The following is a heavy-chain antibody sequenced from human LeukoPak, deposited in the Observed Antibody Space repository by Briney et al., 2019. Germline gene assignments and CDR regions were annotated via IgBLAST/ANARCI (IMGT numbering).Heavy chain of an antibody. CDR2: IYYSGST. CDR1: GGSISSSSYY. J-gene: IGHJ4*02. V-gene: IGHV4-39*07. Sequence: SETLSLTCTVSGGSISSSSYYWGWIRQPPGKGLEWIGSIYYSGSTYYNPSLKSRVTISVDTSKNQFSLKLSSVTAADTAVYYCARDQVWGHDYSNYHTRKPSPNFDYWGQGTLVTVSS. D-gene: IGHD4-11*01. CDR3: ARDQVWGHDYSNYHTRKPSPNFDY.